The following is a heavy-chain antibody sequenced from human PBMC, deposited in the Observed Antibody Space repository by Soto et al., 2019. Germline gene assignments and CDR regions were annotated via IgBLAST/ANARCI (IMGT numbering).Heavy chain of an antibody. CDR2: IHYSGST. CDR3: ARDYGDYAPFDY. J-gene: IGHJ4*02. V-gene: IGHV4-39*01. CDR1: GGSISISTYY. D-gene: IGHD4-17*01. Sequence: QLQLQESGPGLVKPSETLSLTCTVSGGSISISTYYWGWIRQPPEKGLEWIGSIHYSGSTYYNPSLKSALTISVDTSKNQCSLKLTSVTAADTAVYYCARDYGDYAPFDYWGQGILVTVSS.